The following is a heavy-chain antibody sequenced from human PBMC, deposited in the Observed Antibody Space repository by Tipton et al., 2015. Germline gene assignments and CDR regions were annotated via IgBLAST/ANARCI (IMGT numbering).Heavy chain of an antibody. V-gene: IGHV3-33*01. CDR2: MWSDENNK. D-gene: IGHD4-17*01. Sequence: SLRLSCAASGFNFRDYGMEWVRQAPGEGLEWVAVMWSDENNKYYAESVKGRFTISRDNSKNTLYLQMNNLRAEDTAVYYCARIGDYAHYGMDVWGQGTTVTVSS. J-gene: IGHJ6*02. CDR1: GFNFRDYG. CDR3: ARIGDYAHYGMDV.